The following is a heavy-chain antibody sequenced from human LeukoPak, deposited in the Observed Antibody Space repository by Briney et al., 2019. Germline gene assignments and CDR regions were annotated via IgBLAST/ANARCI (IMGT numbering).Heavy chain of an antibody. CDR3: ARDMTYYYDSGSYSSLDY. D-gene: IGHD3-10*01. CDR2: IIPIFGTA. CDR1: GYTFTGYY. Sequence: ASVKVSCKASGYTFTGYYMHWVRQAPGQGLEWMGGIIPIFGTANYAQKFQGRVTITADESTSTAYMELSSLRSEDTAVYYCARDMTYYYDSGSYSSLDYWGQGTLVTVSS. J-gene: IGHJ4*02. V-gene: IGHV1-69*13.